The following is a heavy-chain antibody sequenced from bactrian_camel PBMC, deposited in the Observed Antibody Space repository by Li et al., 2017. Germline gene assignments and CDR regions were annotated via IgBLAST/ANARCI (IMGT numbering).Heavy chain of an antibody. Sequence: DVQLVESGGGLVQPGGSLRLSCVASGWTSFANYAMSWSRQAPGKGLEWVSAITSGGGSTYYADSVKGRFTISRDNAKNTVLLQMNSLKPEDTAVYYCVRELNTLVTLWNFAYWGQGTQVTVSS. CDR3: VRELNTLVTLWNFAY. CDR1: GWTSFANYA. J-gene: IGHJ4*01. CDR2: ITSGGGST. D-gene: IGHD2*01. V-gene: IGHV3S40*01.